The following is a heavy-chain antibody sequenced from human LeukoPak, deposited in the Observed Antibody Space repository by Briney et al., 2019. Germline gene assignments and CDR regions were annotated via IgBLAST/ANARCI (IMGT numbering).Heavy chain of an antibody. CDR1: GFTFSSYA. CDR2: TSYDGNK. CDR3: ASFPLYYFDY. Sequence: GGSLRLSCAASGFTFSSYAMHWVRQAPGKGLEWVAITSYDGNKYYADSVKGRFTISRDNSKNTLYLQMNSLRAEDTAVYYCASFPLYYFDYWGQGTLVTVFS. V-gene: IGHV3-30*04. J-gene: IGHJ4*02.